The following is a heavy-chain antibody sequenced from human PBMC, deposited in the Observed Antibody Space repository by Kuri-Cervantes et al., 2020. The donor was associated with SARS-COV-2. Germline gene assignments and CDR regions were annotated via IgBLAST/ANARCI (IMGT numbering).Heavy chain of an antibody. J-gene: IGHJ4*02. D-gene: IGHD3-10*01. Sequence: ASVKVSCKASGYSFSTYDINWVRQTAGQGLEWMGWISAYNGNTNYAQKLQGRVTMTTDTSTSTAYMELRSLRSDDTAVYYCARDSGSRLLWFGELWLDYWGQGTLVTVSS. V-gene: IGHV1-18*01. CDR2: ISAYNGNT. CDR1: GYSFSTYD. CDR3: ARDSGSRLLWFGELWLDY.